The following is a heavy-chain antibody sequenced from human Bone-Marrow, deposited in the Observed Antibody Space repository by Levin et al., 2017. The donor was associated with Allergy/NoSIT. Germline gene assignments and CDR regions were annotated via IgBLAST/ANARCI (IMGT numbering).Heavy chain of an antibody. V-gene: IGHV3-30*03. D-gene: IGHD2-15*01. CDR1: GFNFRNYD. J-gene: IGHJ3*01. Sequence: GGSLRLSCAASGFNFRNYDMYWVRQAPGTGLEWVAYISHDGNKQWHADSVKGRFSISRDNSENTLYLQMNILTVDDTAMFYCARDLNRWQGSFDLWGQGTMVIVSS. CDR3: ARDLNRWQGSFDL. CDR2: ISHDGNKQ.